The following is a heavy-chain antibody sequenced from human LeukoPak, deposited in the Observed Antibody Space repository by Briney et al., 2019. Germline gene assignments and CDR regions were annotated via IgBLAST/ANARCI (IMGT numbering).Heavy chain of an antibody. CDR2: INPSGGST. CDR3: AKNQGFLEWNNWFDP. CDR1: GYTFTSYY. J-gene: IGHJ5*02. Sequence: ASVKVSCKASGYTFTSYYIHWVRQAPGQGLEWMGIINPSGGSTTYAQKFQGRVTMTRDMSTSTVYMELSSLRSEDTAVCYCAKNQGFLEWNNWFDPWGQGTLVTVSS. V-gene: IGHV1-46*01. D-gene: IGHD3-3*01.